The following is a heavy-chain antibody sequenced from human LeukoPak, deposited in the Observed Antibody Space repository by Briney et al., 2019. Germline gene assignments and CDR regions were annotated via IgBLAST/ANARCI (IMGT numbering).Heavy chain of an antibody. V-gene: IGHV3-21*01. D-gene: IGHD1-14*01. CDR2: ISSSSSYI. J-gene: IGHJ3*02. CDR1: GFTFSGYA. CDR3: ARTGNHDAFVS. Sequence: GGSLRLSCAASGFTFSGYAMSWVRHAPGRGLEWVSSISSSSSYIFYADSVKGRFTISRDNAKNSLYLQMNSLRAEDTAVYYCARTGNHDAFVSWGQGTMVTVSS.